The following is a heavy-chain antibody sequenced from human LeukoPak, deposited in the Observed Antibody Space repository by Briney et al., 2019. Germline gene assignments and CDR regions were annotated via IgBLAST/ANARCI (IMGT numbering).Heavy chain of an antibody. CDR3: ARGDGGLWFGELFGYYYGMDV. CDR1: GFTFSSYG. J-gene: IGHJ6*04. D-gene: IGHD3-10*01. Sequence: GGSLRLSCAASGFTFSSYGMHWVRQAPGKGLEWVAVIWYDGSNKYYADSVKGRFTTSRDNSKNTLYLQMNSLRAEDTAVYYCARGDGGLWFGELFGYYYGMDVWGKGTTVTVSS. CDR2: IWYDGSNK. V-gene: IGHV3-33*01.